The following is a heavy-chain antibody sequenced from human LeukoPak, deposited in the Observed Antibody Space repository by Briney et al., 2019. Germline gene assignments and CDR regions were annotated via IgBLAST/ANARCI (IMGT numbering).Heavy chain of an antibody. CDR2: IYSGGST. D-gene: IGHD1-26*01. J-gene: IGHJ4*02. CDR3: ARAQWELPPDY. CDR1: GFTVSSNY. Sequence: HPGGSLRLSCAASGFTVSSNYMSWVRQAPGKGLEWVSVIYSGGSTYYADSVKGRFTISRDNAKNTLYLQMNSPRAEDTAVYYCARAQWELPPDYWGQGTLATVSS. V-gene: IGHV3-53*01.